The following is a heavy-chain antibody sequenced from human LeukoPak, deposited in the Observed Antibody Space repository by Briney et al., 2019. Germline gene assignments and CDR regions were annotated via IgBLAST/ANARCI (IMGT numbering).Heavy chain of an antibody. D-gene: IGHD5-24*01. CDR3: ARGDGYGYNWFDS. V-gene: IGHV1-69*05. Sequence: SVKVSCKAFGGTFSSYAITWVRQAPGQGLEWMGRIIPIFDTANYAQNSQGRVTITTDESTSTAYMELSSLRSEDTAVYYCARGDGYGYNWFDSWGQGTLVTVSS. CDR1: GGTFSSYA. J-gene: IGHJ5*01. CDR2: IIPIFDTA.